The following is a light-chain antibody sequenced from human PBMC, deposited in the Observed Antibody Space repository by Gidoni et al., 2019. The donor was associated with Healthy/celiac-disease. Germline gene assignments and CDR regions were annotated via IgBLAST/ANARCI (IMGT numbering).Light chain of an antibody. CDR1: SSDVGGYNY. J-gene: IGLJ2*01. CDR2: DVS. V-gene: IGLV2-14*04. Sequence: SVSGSPGQSITISCTGTSSDVGGYNYVSWYQQHPGKAPKLMIYDVSNRPSGVSNRFSGSKSGNTASLTISGLQAEDEADYYCSSYTSSSTVVFGGGTKLTVL. CDR3: SSYTSSSTVV.